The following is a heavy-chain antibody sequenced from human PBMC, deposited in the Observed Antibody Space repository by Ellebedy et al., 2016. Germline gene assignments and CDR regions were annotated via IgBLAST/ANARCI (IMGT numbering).Heavy chain of an antibody. J-gene: IGHJ3*02. V-gene: IGHV3-9*01. Sequence: GGSLRPSCAAPGFTFDDYAMHWVRQAPGKGLEWVSGISWNSGSIGYADSVKGRFTISRDNAKNSLYLQMNSLRAEDTALYYCAKDIVSGSYLTDAFDIWGQGTMVTVSS. CDR3: AKDIVSGSYLTDAFDI. D-gene: IGHD1-26*01. CDR1: GFTFDDYA. CDR2: ISWNSGSI.